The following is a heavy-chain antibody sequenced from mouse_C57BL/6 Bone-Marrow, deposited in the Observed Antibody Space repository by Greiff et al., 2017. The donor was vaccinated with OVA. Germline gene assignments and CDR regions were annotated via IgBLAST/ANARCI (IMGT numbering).Heavy chain of an antibody. CDR1: GFTFNTYA. CDR2: IRSKSSNYAT. V-gene: IGHV10-3*01. J-gene: IGHJ1*03. Sequence: EVQRVESGGGLVQPKGSLKLSCAASGFTFNTYAMHWVRQAPGKGLEWVARIRSKSSNYATYYADSVKDRFTISRDDSQSMLYLQMNNLKTEDTAMYYCVRDYYGSIPHWYFDVWGTGTTVTVSS. CDR3: VRDYYGSIPHWYFDV. D-gene: IGHD1-1*01.